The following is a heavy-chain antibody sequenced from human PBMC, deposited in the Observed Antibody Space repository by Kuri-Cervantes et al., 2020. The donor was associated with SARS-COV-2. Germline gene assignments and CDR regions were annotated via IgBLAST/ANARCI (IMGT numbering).Heavy chain of an antibody. CDR1: GYTFTGYY. CDR3: ARERILPRRAFGYEFDY. J-gene: IGHJ4*02. Sequence: SVKVSCKASGYTFTGYYMHWVRQAPGQGLEWMGRIIPILGIANYAQKFQGRVTITADKSTSTAYMELSSLRSEDTAVYYCARERILPRRAFGYEFDYWGQGTLVTVSS. D-gene: IGHD5-12*01. CDR2: IIPILGIA. V-gene: IGHV1-69*04.